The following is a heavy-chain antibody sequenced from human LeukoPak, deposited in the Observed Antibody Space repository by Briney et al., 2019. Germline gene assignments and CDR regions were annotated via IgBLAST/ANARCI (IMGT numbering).Heavy chain of an antibody. CDR2: IYTSGST. Sequence: SQTLSLTCTVSGGSISSGSYYWSWIRQPAGKGLEWIGRIYTSGSTNYNPSLKSRVTMSVDTSKNQFSLKVSSVTAADTAVYYCARDDFWSGYRAFDIWGQGTRVTVSS. J-gene: IGHJ3*02. CDR3: ARDDFWSGYRAFDI. D-gene: IGHD3-3*01. V-gene: IGHV4-61*02. CDR1: GGSISSGSYY.